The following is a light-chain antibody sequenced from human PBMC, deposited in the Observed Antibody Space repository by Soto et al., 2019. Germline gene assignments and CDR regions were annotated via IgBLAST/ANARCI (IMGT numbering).Light chain of an antibody. V-gene: IGKV1D-12*01. Sequence: DIQMTQSPSSVSTSVGDRVTITCRASQHIGSWLAWYQQKPGKAPKLLIYTASTLQSGVPSRFRGSGSGTECTLTINSLQPEDFATYYCQQAYSFPLTFGGGTEVETK. CDR2: TAS. J-gene: IGKJ4*01. CDR3: QQAYSFPLT. CDR1: QHIGSW.